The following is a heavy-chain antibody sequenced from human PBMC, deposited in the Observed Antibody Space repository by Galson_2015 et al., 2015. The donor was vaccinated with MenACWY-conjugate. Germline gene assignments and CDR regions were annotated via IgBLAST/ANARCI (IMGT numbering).Heavy chain of an antibody. CDR2: INPSSGTT. CDR3: AGRNSSGGRGDFDY. V-gene: IGHV1-46*01. J-gene: IGHJ4*02. Sequence: SVKVSCKASGYTSTTDSIHWVRQAPGQGLEWMGRINPSSGTTTYAQKSQGRVTMTRDTSYMELYSLRSEDTAVYYCAGRNSSGGRGDFDYWGQGTLVTVSS. D-gene: IGHD2-15*01. CDR1: GYTSTTDS.